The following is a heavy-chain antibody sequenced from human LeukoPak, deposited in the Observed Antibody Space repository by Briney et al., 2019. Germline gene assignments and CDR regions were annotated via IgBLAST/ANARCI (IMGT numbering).Heavy chain of an antibody. J-gene: IGHJ4*02. CDR2: IKQDGSEK. CDR1: GFTFSSYW. D-gene: IGHD6-6*01. V-gene: IGHV3-7*01. CDR3: ARDLLDSSSSPVGY. Sequence: GGSLRLSCAASGFTFSSYWMSWVRQAPGKGLEWVANIKQDGSEKYYVDSVKGRFTISRDNAKNSLYLQMNSLRAEDTAVYYCARDLLDSSSSPVGYWGQGTLVTVSS.